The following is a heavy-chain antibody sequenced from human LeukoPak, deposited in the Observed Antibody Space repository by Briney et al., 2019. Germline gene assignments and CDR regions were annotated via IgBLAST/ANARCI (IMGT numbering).Heavy chain of an antibody. CDR1: GYSFTSYW. CDR2: IYPGDSDT. D-gene: IGHD3-22*01. V-gene: IGHV5-51*01. CDR3: ASNGYYKYGDYYYGMDV. J-gene: IGHJ6*02. Sequence: GESLKISCKGSGYSFTSYWIGWVRQMPGKGLEWMGIIYPGDSDTRYSPSFQGQVTISADKSISTAYLQWSSLKASDTAMYYCASNGYYKYGDYYYGMDVWGQGTTVTVSS.